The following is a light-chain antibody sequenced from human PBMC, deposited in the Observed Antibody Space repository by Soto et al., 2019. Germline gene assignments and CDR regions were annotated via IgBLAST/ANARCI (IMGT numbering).Light chain of an antibody. CDR3: ETWDSNTRV. V-gene: IGLV4-60*02. CDR1: SGHSSYI. J-gene: IGLJ3*02. CDR2: LEGSGSY. Sequence: QAVVTQSSSACASLGSSVKLTCTLSSGHSSYIIAWHQQQPGKAPRYLMKLEGSGSYNKGSGVPDRFSGSSSGADRYLTISNLQFEDEADYYCETWDSNTRVFGGGTKVTVL.